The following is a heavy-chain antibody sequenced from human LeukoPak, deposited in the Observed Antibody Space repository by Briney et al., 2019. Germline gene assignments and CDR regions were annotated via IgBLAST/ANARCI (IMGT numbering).Heavy chain of an antibody. CDR1: EYTFTSYY. J-gene: IGHJ4*02. V-gene: IGHV1-46*01. Sequence: ASVKVSCKTSEYTFTSYYLHWVRQAPGQGLEWLGIINPSGGSTTYAQKFQGRVTMTRDTSTSTVYMERSSLRSEDTAVYYCARGSGFLSDSWGQGTLVTVSS. CDR2: INPSGGST. CDR3: ARGSGFLSDS. D-gene: IGHD3-22*01.